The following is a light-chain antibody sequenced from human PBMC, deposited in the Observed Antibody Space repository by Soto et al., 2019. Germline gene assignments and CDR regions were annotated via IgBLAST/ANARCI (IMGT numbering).Light chain of an antibody. CDR2: GAS. Sequence: EIVLTQSPGTLSLSPGERGTLSCRASQSISSSYLAWYQQKHGQXPRLLIYGASRRATGIADRFSGSGSGTDGTITISRLDPEDGEVYYCQQYGGSPWTFGQGTKVDIK. J-gene: IGKJ1*01. CDR3: QQYGGSPWT. V-gene: IGKV3-20*01. CDR1: QSISSSY.